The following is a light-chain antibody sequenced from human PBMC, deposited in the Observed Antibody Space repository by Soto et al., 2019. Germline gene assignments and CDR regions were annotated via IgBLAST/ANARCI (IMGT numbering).Light chain of an antibody. CDR1: RDVGSD. Sequence: IQMTQSPSTLSASVGDRVTITCRASRDVGSDVSWYQQKPGQAPKLLIYAASNLYTGVPSRFRGSRSGTEFTLTISSLQPEDFASYYCLQDYGDSWTFGQGTKV. J-gene: IGKJ1*01. CDR3: LQDYGDSWT. CDR2: AAS. V-gene: IGKV1-6*01.